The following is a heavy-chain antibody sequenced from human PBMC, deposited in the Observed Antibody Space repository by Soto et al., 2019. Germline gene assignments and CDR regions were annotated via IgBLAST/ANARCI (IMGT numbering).Heavy chain of an antibody. Sequence: QITLKESGPTLVKPTQTLTLTCTFSGFSLSTSGVGVGWIRQPPGKALEWLALIYWDDDKRYSPTLKSRLTITKDTSKNRVVLTMTNMDPVDTATYYCTLMVHLLDYWGQGTLVTVSS. J-gene: IGHJ4*02. V-gene: IGHV2-5*02. CDR2: IYWDDDK. CDR1: GFSLSTSGVG. D-gene: IGHD3-10*01. CDR3: TLMVHLLDY.